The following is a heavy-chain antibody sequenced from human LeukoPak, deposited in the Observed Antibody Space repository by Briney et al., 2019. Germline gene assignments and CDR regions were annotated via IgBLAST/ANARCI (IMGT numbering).Heavy chain of an antibody. Sequence: GESLKISCKGSGYTFTNSWIAWVRQMPGKGLEWIGIIYPSDSDTRYSPSFQGQVTISADKSISTAYLQWSSLKASDTAIYYCARTQWGAFDIWGQGTVVTVSS. CDR1: GYTFTNSW. D-gene: IGHD1-26*01. V-gene: IGHV5-51*01. CDR2: IYPSDSDT. CDR3: ARTQWGAFDI. J-gene: IGHJ3*02.